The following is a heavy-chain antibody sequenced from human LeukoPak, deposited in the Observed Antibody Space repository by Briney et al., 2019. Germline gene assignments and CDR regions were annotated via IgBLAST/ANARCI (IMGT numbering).Heavy chain of an antibody. Sequence: SQTLSLTCAISGDSVSSNNAAWNWIRQSPSRGLEWLGRTYYRSKWYNYYAVSVKSLITINPDTSKNQFSLQLNSVTPEDTAVYYCARGSGYSSSSVDYWGQGTLVTVSS. CDR1: GDSVSSNNAA. D-gene: IGHD6-6*01. J-gene: IGHJ4*02. CDR2: TYYRSKWYN. CDR3: ARGSGYSSSSVDY. V-gene: IGHV6-1*01.